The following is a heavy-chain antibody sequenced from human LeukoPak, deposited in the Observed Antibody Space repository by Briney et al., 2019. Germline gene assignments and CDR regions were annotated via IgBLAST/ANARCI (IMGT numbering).Heavy chain of an antibody. CDR2: NYYSAST. J-gene: IGHJ4*02. Sequence: SQTLSLTCTVSGGSISSGGYYWSWIRQHPGKGLEWIGYNYYSASTYYNPSPKSRVTISVDTSKNQFSLKLSSVTAADTAVYYCATRSTSSFDYWGQGTLVTVSS. D-gene: IGHD3-10*01. V-gene: IGHV4-31*03. CDR3: ATRSTSSFDY. CDR1: GGSISSGGYY.